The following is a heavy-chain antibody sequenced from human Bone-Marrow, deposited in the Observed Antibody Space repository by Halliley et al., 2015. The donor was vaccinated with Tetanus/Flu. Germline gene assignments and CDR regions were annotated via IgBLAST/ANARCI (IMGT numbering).Heavy chain of an antibody. J-gene: IGHJ6*02. CDR3: ARVILIRATPYSYSGMDV. CDR1: GVSLTSSGYY. V-gene: IGHV4-39*02. D-gene: IGHD3-16*01. Sequence: LRLSCTVSGVSLTSSGYYWGWIRQPPGKGLEWIGSLYYSGSTYYNPSLKSRVSISVDTSKNHLSLNLSSVTAADTAVYYCARVILIRATPYSYSGMDVWGQGTTVAVSS. CDR2: LYYSGST.